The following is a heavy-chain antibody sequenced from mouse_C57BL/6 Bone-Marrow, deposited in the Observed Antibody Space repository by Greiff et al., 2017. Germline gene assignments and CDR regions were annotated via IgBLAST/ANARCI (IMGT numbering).Heavy chain of an antibody. J-gene: IGHJ1*03. CDR2: IYPGSGNT. Sequence: QVQLQQSGPELVKPGASVKISCKASGYSFTCYYIHWVKQRPGQGLEWIGWIYPGSGNTKYNETFKGKATLTADTSSSTAYMQLSSLTSEDSAVYYWARRLPYGSDGYFDVWGTGTTVTVSS. CDR1: GYSFTCYY. D-gene: IGHD1-1*01. V-gene: IGHV1-66*01. CDR3: ARRLPYGSDGYFDV.